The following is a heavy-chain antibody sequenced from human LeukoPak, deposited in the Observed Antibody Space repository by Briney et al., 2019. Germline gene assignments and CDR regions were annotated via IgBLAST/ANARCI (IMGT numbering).Heavy chain of an antibody. CDR1: GFSFSIYS. CDR3: ARGGVFAISY. Sequence: PGGSLRLSCAASGFSFSIYSMTWVRQAPGKGPEWVANIRQDGIERYYVDSVKGRFTISRDNAQNSLYLLMNGLRVEDTAVYYCARGGVFAISYWGQGTLVTVSS. V-gene: IGHV3-7*05. CDR2: IRQDGIER. D-gene: IGHD6-6*01. J-gene: IGHJ4*02.